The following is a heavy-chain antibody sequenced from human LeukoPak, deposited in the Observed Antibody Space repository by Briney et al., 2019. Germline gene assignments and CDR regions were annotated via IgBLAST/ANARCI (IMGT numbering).Heavy chain of an antibody. CDR1: GYSFASYW. CDR3: ARRSYEGSTSAFDI. D-gene: IGHD5-12*01. J-gene: IGHJ3*02. CDR2: IYPGDSDT. V-gene: IGHV5-51*01. Sequence: GESLKISCRYSGYSFASYWFGWVRHMPGKGLEWIGVIYPGDSDTRCSPSFEGQVTISGDKSTSSAFLQWSSLRASDTAMYYCARRSYEGSTSAFDIWGQGTMVIVSA.